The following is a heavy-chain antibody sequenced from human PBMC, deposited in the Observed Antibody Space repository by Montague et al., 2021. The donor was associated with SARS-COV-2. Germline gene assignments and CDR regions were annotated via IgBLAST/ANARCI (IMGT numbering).Heavy chain of an antibody. CDR1: GGSFKNYY. D-gene: IGHD5-12*01. Sequence: SETLSLTCTVSGGSFKNYYWSWIWQPPGKGLEWIGYVHHDGSSGSANYNPSVWSRVTISVDTSKKQFSLRLSSVTPADTAVYFCARVFDNSGYALDYWGQGTQVTVSS. CDR3: ARVFDNSGYALDY. CDR2: VHHDGSSGSA. V-gene: IGHV4-59*01. J-gene: IGHJ4*02.